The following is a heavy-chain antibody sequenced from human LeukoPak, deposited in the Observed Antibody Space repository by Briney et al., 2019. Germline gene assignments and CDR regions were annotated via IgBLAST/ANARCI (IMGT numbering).Heavy chain of an antibody. D-gene: IGHD1-14*01. Sequence: GGSLRLSCAVSGFTLSSDWMHWVRQAPGKGLEWVSRMNQDGSDTSYADSVKGRFTISRHNSKNTLYLQMNSLRAEDTAVYYCAREGGDRTGDAFDIWGQGTMVTVSS. CDR2: MNQDGSDT. CDR1: GFTLSSDW. J-gene: IGHJ3*02. V-gene: IGHV3-74*01. CDR3: AREGGDRTGDAFDI.